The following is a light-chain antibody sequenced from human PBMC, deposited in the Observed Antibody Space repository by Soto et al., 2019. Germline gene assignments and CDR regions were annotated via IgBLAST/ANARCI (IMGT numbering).Light chain of an antibody. CDR1: QSVSSN. Sequence: EIVMTQSPATLSVSPGERATLSCRASQSVSSNLAWYQQKPGQAPRLLIYDASTRATGIPARFSGSGSGTEFTLTISSLQSEDFAVYYCQQYNNWPVNFGPATKVDIK. CDR3: QQYNNWPVN. V-gene: IGKV3-15*01. J-gene: IGKJ3*01. CDR2: DAS.